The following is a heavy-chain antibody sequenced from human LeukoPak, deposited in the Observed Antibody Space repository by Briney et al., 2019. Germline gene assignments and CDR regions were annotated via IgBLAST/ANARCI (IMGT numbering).Heavy chain of an antibody. D-gene: IGHD4-17*01. J-gene: IGHJ4*02. V-gene: IGHV1-18*01. CDR1: GYTFTSYG. CDR2: ISAYNGNT. Sequence: ASVKVSCKASGYTFTSYGISWVRQAPGQGLEWMGWISAYNGNTNYAQKLQGRVTMTTDTSTSTAYMELRSLRSDDTAVYYCARNPGADYGDYSSNFDYWGQGTLVTVSS. CDR3: ARNPGADYGDYSSNFDY.